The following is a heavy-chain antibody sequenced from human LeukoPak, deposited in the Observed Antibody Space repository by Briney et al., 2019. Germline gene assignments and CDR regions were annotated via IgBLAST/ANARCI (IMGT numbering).Heavy chain of an antibody. CDR1: GFIFSSDA. CDR3: AREVSSRPNWFDP. Sequence: TGGSLRLSCAASGFIFSSDAMHWVRQAPGKGLEWVAVISYDGTNKDYADSVKGRFTISRDNSKNTLYLQMNSLRVEDTAVYYCAREVSSRPNWFDPWGQGTLVTVSS. J-gene: IGHJ5*02. CDR2: ISYDGTNK. V-gene: IGHV3-30-3*01. D-gene: IGHD6-6*01.